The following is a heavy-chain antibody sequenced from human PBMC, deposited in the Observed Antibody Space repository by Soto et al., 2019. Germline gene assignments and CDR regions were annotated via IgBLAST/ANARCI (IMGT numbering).Heavy chain of an antibody. CDR1: GGSISSYY. D-gene: IGHD3-3*01. Sequence: SETLFLTCTVSGGSISSYYWSWIRQPPGKGLERIGYIYYSGSTNYNPSLKSRVTISVDTSKNQFSLKLSSVTAADTAVYYCARGLNYDFWSGSRGYYYYMDVWGKGTTVTVSS. CDR2: IYYSGST. V-gene: IGHV4-59*01. J-gene: IGHJ6*03. CDR3: ARGLNYDFWSGSRGYYYYMDV.